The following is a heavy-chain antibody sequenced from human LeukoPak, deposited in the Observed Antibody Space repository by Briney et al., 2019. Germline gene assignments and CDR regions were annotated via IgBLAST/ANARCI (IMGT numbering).Heavy chain of an antibody. CDR2: ISGSGSST. V-gene: IGHV3-23*01. CDR3: AKDASSIGAPHYFDY. D-gene: IGHD6-6*01. CDR1: GFTVSSNY. J-gene: IGHJ4*02. Sequence: PGGSLRLSCAASGFTVSSNYMSWVRQAPGKGLEWVSGISGSGSSTYYADSVKGRFTFSRDNSKNTLNLQMNSLRAEDTAVYYCAKDASSIGAPHYFDYWGQGTLVTVSS.